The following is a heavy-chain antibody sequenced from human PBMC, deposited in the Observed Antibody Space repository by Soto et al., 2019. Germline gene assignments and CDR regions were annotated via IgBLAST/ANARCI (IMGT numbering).Heavy chain of an antibody. D-gene: IGHD3-10*01. V-gene: IGHV3-30*18. CDR2: ISYDGSNK. Sequence: HPGGSLRLSCAASGFTFSSYGMHWVRQAPGKGLEWVAVISYDGSNKYYADSVKGRFTISRDNSKNTLYLQINSLRAEDMAVYYCAKDVGTMVRGVPTLVYYFDYWGQGTLVTVSS. CDR1: GFTFSSYG. CDR3: AKDVGTMVRGVPTLVYYFDY. J-gene: IGHJ4*02.